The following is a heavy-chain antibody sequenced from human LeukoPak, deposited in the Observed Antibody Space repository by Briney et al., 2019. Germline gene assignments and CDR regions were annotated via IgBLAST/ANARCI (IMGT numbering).Heavy chain of an antibody. D-gene: IGHD5-24*01. CDR2: IVVGSGNT. CDR3: AAGLEAATNMLDYYYYGMDV. V-gene: IGHV1-58*02. J-gene: IGHJ6*02. Sequence: SVKVTCKASGFTFSSSAMQWVRQARGQRLEWIGWIVVGSGNTNYAQKFQERVTITRDMSTSTAYMELSSLRSEDTAVYYCAAGLEAATNMLDYYYYGMDVWGQGTTVTVSS. CDR1: GFTFSSSA.